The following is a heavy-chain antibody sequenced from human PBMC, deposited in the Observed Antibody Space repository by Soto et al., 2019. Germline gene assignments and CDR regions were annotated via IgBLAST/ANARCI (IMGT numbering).Heavy chain of an antibody. CDR2: ISYDGSNK. J-gene: IGHJ4*02. CDR1: GFTFSSYG. Sequence: QVQLVESGGGVVQPGRSVRLSCAASGFTFSSYGMHWVRQAPGKGLEWVAVISYDGSNKYYADSVKGRFTISRDNSKNTLYLQMNSLRAEDTAVYYCAKVIIAARFVRALDYWGQGTLVTVSS. D-gene: IGHD6-6*01. CDR3: AKVIIAARFVRALDY. V-gene: IGHV3-30*18.